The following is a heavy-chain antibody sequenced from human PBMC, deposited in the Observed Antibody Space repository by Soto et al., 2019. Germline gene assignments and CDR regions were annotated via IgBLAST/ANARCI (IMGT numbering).Heavy chain of an antibody. CDR2: IHYNGNT. CDR1: GDSISAYS. Sequence: SETLSLTCTVSGDSISAYSWSWVRQPPGKGLEWIGNIHYNGNTKYSPSLKSRVTMSVDTSKNHFSLRLISVTAADTAIYFCAXEGNLGRWLQPLDFWGQGTLVTVSS. D-gene: IGHD5-12*01. J-gene: IGHJ4*02. V-gene: IGHV4-59*01. CDR3: AXEGNLGRWLQPLDF.